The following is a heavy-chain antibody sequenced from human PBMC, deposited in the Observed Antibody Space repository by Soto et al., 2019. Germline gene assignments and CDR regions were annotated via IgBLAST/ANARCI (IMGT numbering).Heavy chain of an antibody. Sequence: EVQLVESGGGLVQPGRSLRLSCAASGFTFDDYAMHWVRQVPGKGLEWVSGINWNSGSIGYGDSVKGRFAISSDNAKNARHLQMNSLSAEDPAFSYCVKDERINWYSGHFRHWGQGTLVTVSS. CDR1: GFTFDDYA. CDR3: VKDERINWYSGHFRH. CDR2: INWNSGSI. V-gene: IGHV3-9*01. D-gene: IGHD6-13*01. J-gene: IGHJ1*01.